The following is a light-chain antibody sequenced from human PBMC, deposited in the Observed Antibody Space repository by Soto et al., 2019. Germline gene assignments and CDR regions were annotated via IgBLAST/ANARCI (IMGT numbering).Light chain of an antibody. CDR1: QSVSNS. CDR3: QHRSKWPST. J-gene: IGKJ5*01. V-gene: IGKV3-11*01. Sequence: EIVLTQSPATLSLSPGERATLSCRASQSVSNSVAWFQQKPGQAPRLLIYDASNRATGIPAKFSGSGSGTDFTLTISSLEPEDFAVYYCQHRSKWPSTFGQGTRLEIK. CDR2: DAS.